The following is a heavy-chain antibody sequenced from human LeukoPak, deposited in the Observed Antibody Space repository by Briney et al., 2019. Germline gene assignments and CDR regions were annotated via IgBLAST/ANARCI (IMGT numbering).Heavy chain of an antibody. D-gene: IGHD3-10*01. V-gene: IGHV3-21*01. CDR1: GFTFSSYS. Sequence: GGSLRLSCAVSGFTFSSYSMNWVRQAPGKGLEWVSSISSRSTYIYYADSVKGRFTISRDNAKNSLFLQMNSLRADDTAVYYCAKDRPYITSWYGCSTPWGQGTLVTVSS. CDR3: AKDRPYITSWYGCSTP. CDR2: ISSRSTYI. J-gene: IGHJ5*02.